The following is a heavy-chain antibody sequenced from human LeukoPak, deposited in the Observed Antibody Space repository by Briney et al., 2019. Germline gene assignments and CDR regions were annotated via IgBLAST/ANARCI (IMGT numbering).Heavy chain of an antibody. J-gene: IGHJ4*02. V-gene: IGHV4-59*11. CDR1: GGSLSNHY. CDR3: ARGRIGGPKAPFDY. Sequence: PSDTLSLTCAVSGGSLSNHYWSWIRQPPGKGLEWIGHIYDSGSTTYNPSLKSRVTMSVDTSKNQFSLNLSSVTAADTAVYYCARGRIGGPKAPFDYWGQGTLVTVSS. CDR2: IYDSGST. D-gene: IGHD3-16*01.